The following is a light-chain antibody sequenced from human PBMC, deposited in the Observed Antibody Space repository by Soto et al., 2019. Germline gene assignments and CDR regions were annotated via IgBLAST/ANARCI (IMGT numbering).Light chain of an antibody. Sequence: DIVMTQSPLSLPVTPGEPASISCRSSQSLLHSNGYNYLDWYLQKPGQPPQLLISLGSNRASWVPDRCSGSGSGTDFTLKIITVEAEDVGVYYCMQTLQTPVTFGGGTKVEIK. CDR2: LGS. CDR1: QSLLHSNGYNY. J-gene: IGKJ4*01. V-gene: IGKV2-28*01. CDR3: MQTLQTPVT.